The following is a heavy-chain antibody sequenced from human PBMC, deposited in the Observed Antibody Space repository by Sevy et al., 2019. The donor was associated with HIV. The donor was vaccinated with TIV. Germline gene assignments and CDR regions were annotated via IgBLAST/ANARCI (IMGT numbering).Heavy chain of an antibody. CDR2: IYYSGST. CDR1: GGSISSYY. Sequence: SETLSLTCTVSGGSISSYYWSWIRQPPGKGLEWIGYIYYSGSTNYNPSLKSRVTISVDTSKNQFSLKLSSVTAADTAMYYCARGGGSYSFYGMDVWGQGTTVTVSS. CDR3: ARGGGSYSFYGMDV. D-gene: IGHD1-26*01. J-gene: IGHJ6*02. V-gene: IGHV4-59*01.